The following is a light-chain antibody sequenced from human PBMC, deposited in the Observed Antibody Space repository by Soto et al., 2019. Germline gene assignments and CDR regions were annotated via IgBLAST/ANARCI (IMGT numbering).Light chain of an antibody. CDR1: QSIGTS. Sequence: DIQMTQSPSSLSASIGDRVTITCRASQSIGTSLVWYQQKPNEAPKLLIYGASTLQSGVTSSFRGSGSGTDFTLTISSLQPEDFATYYCQQSYGIPRTFGQGTKVDIK. CDR3: QQSYGIPRT. CDR2: GAS. J-gene: IGKJ1*01. V-gene: IGKV1-39*01.